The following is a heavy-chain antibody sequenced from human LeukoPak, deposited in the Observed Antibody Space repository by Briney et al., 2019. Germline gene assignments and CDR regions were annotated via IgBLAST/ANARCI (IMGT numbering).Heavy chain of an antibody. D-gene: IGHD3-3*01. CDR1: GFTFSSYA. V-gene: IGHV3-23*01. CDR3: AKSRGSDYDFWSGYPTYYYYGMDV. J-gene: IGHJ6*02. CDR2: ISGSGGST. Sequence: PGGSLRLSCAASGFTFSSYAMSWVRQAPGKGLEWVSAISGSGGSTYYADSVKGRFTISRDNSKNTLYLQMTSLRAEDTAVYYCAKSRGSDYDFWSGYPTYYYYGMDVWGQGTTVTVSS.